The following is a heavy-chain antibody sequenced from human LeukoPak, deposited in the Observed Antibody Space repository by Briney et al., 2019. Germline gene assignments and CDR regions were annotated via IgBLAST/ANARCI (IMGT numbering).Heavy chain of an antibody. CDR1: GYTFTGYY. Sequence: ASVKVSCKASGYTFTGYYMHWVRQAPGQGLEWMGWINPNSGGTNYAQKFQGRVTMTRDTSISTAYMELSRLRSDDTAVYYCARAPAGMYSGYSDYWGQGTLVTVSS. D-gene: IGHD1-26*01. CDR3: ARAPAGMYSGYSDY. V-gene: IGHV1-2*02. J-gene: IGHJ4*02. CDR2: INPNSGGT.